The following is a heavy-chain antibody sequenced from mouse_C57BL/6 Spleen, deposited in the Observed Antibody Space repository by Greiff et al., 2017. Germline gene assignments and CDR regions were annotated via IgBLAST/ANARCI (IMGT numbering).Heavy chain of an antibody. J-gene: IGHJ4*01. CDR1: GYTFTSYW. CDR3: ALQAYREAMDY. CDR2: IDPSDSET. Sequence: QVQLQQPGAELVRPGSSVKLSCKASGYTFTSYWMHWVKQRPIQGLEWIGNIDPSDSETHYNQKFKDKATLTVDKSSSTAYMQLSSLTSEDSAVYYCALQAYREAMDYWGQGTSVTVSS. V-gene: IGHV1-52*01.